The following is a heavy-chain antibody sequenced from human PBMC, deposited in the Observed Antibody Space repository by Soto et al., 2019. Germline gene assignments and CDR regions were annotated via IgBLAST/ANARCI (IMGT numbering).Heavy chain of an antibody. Sequence: QVQLVQSGAEVKKPGSSVKVSCKASGGTFSSYAISWVRQAPGQGLEWMGGTIPIFGTANYAQKFQGRVTITADKSTSTGYMELSSLRSEDTAVYYCARGGDGYPRGWFDPWGQGGLVTVSS. CDR1: GGTFSSYA. CDR3: ARGGDGYPRGWFDP. V-gene: IGHV1-69*06. D-gene: IGHD5-12*01. CDR2: TIPIFGTA. J-gene: IGHJ5*02.